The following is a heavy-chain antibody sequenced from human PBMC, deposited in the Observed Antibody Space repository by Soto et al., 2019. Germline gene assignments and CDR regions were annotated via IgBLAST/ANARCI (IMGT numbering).Heavy chain of an antibody. D-gene: IGHD1-26*01. CDR1: GFTFSNHA. Sequence: HPGGSLRLSCAASGFTFSNHAMSWVRQAPGKGLEWVSSLSGSGGTRYHADSVKGRFTISRDNSKNTVYLQMDSLRDEDTAVYYCAKIQDGAGLDYWGQGTLVTVSS. V-gene: IGHV3-23*01. J-gene: IGHJ4*02. CDR2: LSGSGGTR. CDR3: AKIQDGAGLDY.